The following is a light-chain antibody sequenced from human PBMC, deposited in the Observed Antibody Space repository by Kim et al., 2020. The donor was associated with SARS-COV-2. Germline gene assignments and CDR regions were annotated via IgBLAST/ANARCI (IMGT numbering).Light chain of an antibody. J-gene: IGLJ3*02. V-gene: IGLV3-19*01. CDR2: GKN. CDR1: SLRSYY. Sequence: SSELTQDPAVYVALGQTVRITCQGDSLRSYYASWYQQKPGQAPVLVIYGKNNRPSGIPDRFSGSSSGNTASLTITGAQAEDEADYYGNSRDSSGNHWVFGGGTQLTVL. CDR3: NSRDSSGNHWV.